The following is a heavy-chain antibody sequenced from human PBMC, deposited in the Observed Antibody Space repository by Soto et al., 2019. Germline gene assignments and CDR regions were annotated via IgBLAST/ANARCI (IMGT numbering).Heavy chain of an antibody. J-gene: IGHJ4*02. Sequence: PSETLSLTCTVSGGSISSSSYYWGWIRQPPGKGLEWIGSIYYSESTYYNPSLKSRVTISVDTSKNQFSLKLSSVTAADTAVYYCARRAMTTVTTWVFDYWGQGTLVTVSS. CDR2: IYYSEST. CDR1: GGSISSSSYY. V-gene: IGHV4-39*01. D-gene: IGHD4-17*01. CDR3: ARRAMTTVTTWVFDY.